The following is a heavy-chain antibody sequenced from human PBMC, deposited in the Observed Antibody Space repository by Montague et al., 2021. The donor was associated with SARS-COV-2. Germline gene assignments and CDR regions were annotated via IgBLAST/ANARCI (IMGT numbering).Heavy chain of an antibody. D-gene: IGHD6-19*01. J-gene: IGHJ4*02. V-gene: IGHV4-4*02. Sequence: SETLSLTCGVSGGSISSSNWWSWVRQSPGKGLEWIGEIYHSGSTNNNPSLTSRVTISVDKSKDQFSLKLGSVTAADTAVYFCARVFSVGYGSDCHACVFYDYWGQGTLVIVSS. CDR2: IYHSGST. CDR3: ARVFSVGYGSDCHACVFYDY. CDR1: GGSISSSNW.